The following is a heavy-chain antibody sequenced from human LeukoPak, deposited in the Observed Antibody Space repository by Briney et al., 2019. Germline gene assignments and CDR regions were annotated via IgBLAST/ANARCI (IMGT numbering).Heavy chain of an antibody. J-gene: IGHJ4*02. CDR2: IYHSGST. V-gene: IGHV4-30-2*01. D-gene: IGHD3-16*01. CDR3: AGDYGASYRFDY. Sequence: PPETLSLTCAVSGGSVSSGSYSWSWIRQPPGKGLEWIGYIYHSGSTTYNPSLKSRLTISLDRSKNQFSLKLSSVTAADTAVYYCAGDYGASYRFDYWGQGTLVTVSS. CDR1: GGSVSSGSYS.